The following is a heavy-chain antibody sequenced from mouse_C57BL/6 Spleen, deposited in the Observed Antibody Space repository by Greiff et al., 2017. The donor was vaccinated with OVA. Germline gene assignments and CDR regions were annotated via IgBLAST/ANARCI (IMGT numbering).Heavy chain of an antibody. CDR2: IDPEDGAT. CDR3: SRLGDVYAMDY. CDR1: GFNIKDYY. V-gene: IGHV14-2*01. D-gene: IGHD2-13*01. Sequence: VQLKESGAELVKPGASVKLSCTASGFNIKDYYMHWVKQRTEQGLEWIGRIDPEDGATKYAQKFQGKATITADTSSNTAYLQLSRLTSEGTAVYCYSRLGDVYAMDYWGQGTSVTVSS. J-gene: IGHJ4*01.